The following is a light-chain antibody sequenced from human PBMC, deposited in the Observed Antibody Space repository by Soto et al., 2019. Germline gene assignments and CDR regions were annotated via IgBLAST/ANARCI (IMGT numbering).Light chain of an antibody. Sequence: QSALTQPASVSGSPGQSITISCTGTISDVGGYNYVSWYQQHPGKAPKLMIYEVSNRPSGVSNRFSGSKSGNTASLTISGLQAEEEADYYCSSYTSSSTQVFGTGTKLTVL. CDR3: SSYTSSSTQV. CDR2: EVS. V-gene: IGLV2-14*01. CDR1: ISDVGGYNY. J-gene: IGLJ1*01.